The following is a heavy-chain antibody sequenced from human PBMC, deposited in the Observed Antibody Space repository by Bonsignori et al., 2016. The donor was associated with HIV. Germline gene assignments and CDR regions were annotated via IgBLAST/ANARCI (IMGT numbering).Heavy chain of an antibody. J-gene: IGHJ6*03. CDR1: GGSFSGYY. V-gene: IGHV4-34*01. CDR3: ARQGSSWYEGYYYYYMDV. D-gene: IGHD6-13*01. CDR2: INHSGRA. Sequence: GSLRLSCGVYGGSFSGYYWNWIRQAPGKGLEWIGEINHSGRANYNPSLRGRVTISVDTSKNQFSLKLSSVTAADTAVYYCARQGSSWYEGYYYYYMDVWGKGTTVTVSS.